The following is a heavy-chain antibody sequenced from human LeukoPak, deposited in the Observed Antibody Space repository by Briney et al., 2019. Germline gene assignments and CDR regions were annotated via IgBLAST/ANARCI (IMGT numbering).Heavy chain of an antibody. D-gene: IGHD3-22*01. Sequence: PSETLSLTCTVSGGSISSYYWSWIRQPAGKGLEWIGRIYTSGSTNYNPSLKSRVTMSVDTSKNQFSLKLSSVTAADTAVYYCARVRGSGYYDSSGYPGYFDLWGRGTLVTVSS. CDR2: IYTSGST. J-gene: IGHJ2*01. CDR3: ARVRGSGYYDSSGYPGYFDL. CDR1: GGSISSYY. V-gene: IGHV4-4*07.